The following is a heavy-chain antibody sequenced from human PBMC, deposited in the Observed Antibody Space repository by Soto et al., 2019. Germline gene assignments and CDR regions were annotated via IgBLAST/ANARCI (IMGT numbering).Heavy chain of an antibody. Sequence: SGPTLVNPTQTLTLTCAFSGFSLSTSGVGVGWIRQPPGKALEWLALIYWDDDKRYSPSLKSRLTITKDTSKNQVVLTMTNVDPVDTATYYCARPMYSGSYYPYFDYWGQGTLVTVSS. D-gene: IGHD1-26*01. V-gene: IGHV2-5*02. CDR1: GFSLSTSGVG. CDR3: ARPMYSGSYYPYFDY. CDR2: IYWDDDK. J-gene: IGHJ4*02.